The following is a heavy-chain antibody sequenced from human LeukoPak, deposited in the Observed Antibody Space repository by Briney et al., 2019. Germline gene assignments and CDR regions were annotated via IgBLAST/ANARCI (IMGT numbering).Heavy chain of an antibody. CDR3: ARGGGLDV. CDR1: GFTFGDHI. CDR2: VSGSGSTV. Sequence: GGSLGLSCAASGFTFGDHIMNWVRQLPGKRLEWVAYVSGSGSTVYYADSVKGRFTVSRDNAKNSLYLQMSNLGAEDTAVYFCARGGGLDVWGQGATVTVSS. D-gene: IGHD3-16*01. J-gene: IGHJ6*02. V-gene: IGHV3-48*04.